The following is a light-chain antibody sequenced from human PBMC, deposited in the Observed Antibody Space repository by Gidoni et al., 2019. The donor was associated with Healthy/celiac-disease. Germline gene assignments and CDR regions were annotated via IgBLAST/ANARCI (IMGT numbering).Light chain of an antibody. Sequence: DIQMTQSPSSLSASVGDRVTITCRASQSISSYLNWYHQKPGKAPKLLIYAASSLQSGVPSRFSGSGSGTDFTLTISSLQPEDFATYYCQQSYSTPPTFGQGTKLVIK. J-gene: IGKJ2*01. V-gene: IGKV1-39*01. CDR3: QQSYSTPPT. CDR2: AAS. CDR1: QSISSY.